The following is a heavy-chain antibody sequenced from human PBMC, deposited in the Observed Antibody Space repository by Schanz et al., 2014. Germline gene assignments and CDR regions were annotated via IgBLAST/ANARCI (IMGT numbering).Heavy chain of an antibody. CDR3: ARDTTWRLDL. J-gene: IGHJ2*01. CDR2: VFPNGIT. V-gene: IGHV4-61*02. D-gene: IGHD1-1*01. Sequence: QVQLQESGPGLVKPSQTLSLTCTVSGGSIRSGTYYWSWIRQPAGKALEWVGRVFPNGITNYNPSLKSRVTISLDTPNTQFSPTLPSLTAADTAVYYCARDTTWRLDLWGRGTLVTVSS. CDR1: GGSIRSGTYY.